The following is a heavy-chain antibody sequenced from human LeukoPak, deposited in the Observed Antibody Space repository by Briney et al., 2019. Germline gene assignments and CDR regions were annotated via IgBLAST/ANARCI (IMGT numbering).Heavy chain of an antibody. CDR2: ISSSSSSYI. V-gene: IGHV3-21*01. Sequence: GGSLRLSCAASGFTFSSYSMNWVRQAPGKGLEWVSSISSSSSSYIYYADSVKGRFTISRDNAKNSLYLQMNSLRAEDTAVYYCARDATSYPGRGMDVWGQGTTVTVSS. J-gene: IGHJ6*02. CDR1: GFTFSSYS. D-gene: IGHD3-10*01. CDR3: ARDATSYPGRGMDV.